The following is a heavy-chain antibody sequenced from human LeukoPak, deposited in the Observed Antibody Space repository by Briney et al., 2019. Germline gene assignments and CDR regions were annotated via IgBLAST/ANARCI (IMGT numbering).Heavy chain of an antibody. CDR2: IYPGDSDS. CDR1: GHIFTNYW. Sequence: GESLKISCKASGHIFTNYWIAWVRQMHGKGLEWMGIIYPGDSDSRYSPSFQGHVTISADKSISTAYLQWSSLKASDTAMYYCARHGVEGYNGAFHIWGQGTMVTVSS. D-gene: IGHD5-24*01. V-gene: IGHV5-51*01. CDR3: ARHGVEGYNGAFHI. J-gene: IGHJ3*02.